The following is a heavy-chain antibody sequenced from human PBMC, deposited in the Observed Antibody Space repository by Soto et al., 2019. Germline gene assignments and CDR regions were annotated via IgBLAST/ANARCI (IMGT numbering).Heavy chain of an antibody. J-gene: IGHJ6*02. CDR3: AREDKTVSCPGGTCSPPRGIDV. Sequence: SETLSLTCTVSGGSMNNYYWSWIRQPPGKGLEWIGYIYSSGSTNYSPSLSSRVTMSLDTSKSQFSLRLDSVSAADTAVYYCAREDKTVSCPGGTCSPPRGIDVWGQGTTVS. CDR2: IYSSGST. V-gene: IGHV4-59*01. D-gene: IGHD2-8*02. CDR1: GGSMNNYY.